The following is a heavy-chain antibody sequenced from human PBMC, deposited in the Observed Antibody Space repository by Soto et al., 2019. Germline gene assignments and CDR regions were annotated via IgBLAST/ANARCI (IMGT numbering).Heavy chain of an antibody. CDR1: GFTVSSNY. V-gene: IGHV3-53*04. Sequence: EVQLVESRGGLVQPGGSLRLSCAASGFTVSSNYMSWVRQAPGKGLEWVSVIYSGGSTYYADSVKGRFTISRHNSKNTLYLQMNSLRAEDTAVYYCARGRDCGGECPNWFDPWGQGTLVTVYS. CDR3: ARGRDCGGECPNWFDP. CDR2: IYSGGST. J-gene: IGHJ5*02. D-gene: IGHD2-21*01.